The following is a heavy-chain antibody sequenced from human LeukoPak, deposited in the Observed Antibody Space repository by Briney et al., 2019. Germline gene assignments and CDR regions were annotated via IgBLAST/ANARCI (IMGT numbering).Heavy chain of an antibody. CDR3: ARGSAGIAVS. CDR2: IVVGSGNT. CDR1: GFTFTSSA. D-gene: IGHD6-19*01. V-gene: IGHV1-58*02. J-gene: IGHJ5*02. Sequence: SVKVSCKAAGFTFTSSAMQWVRQARRQRLEGIGWIVVGSGNTNCAQKLQVRVTMTRNTSISTAYMELSSLRSEDTAVYYCARGSAGIAVSWGQGTLVTVSS.